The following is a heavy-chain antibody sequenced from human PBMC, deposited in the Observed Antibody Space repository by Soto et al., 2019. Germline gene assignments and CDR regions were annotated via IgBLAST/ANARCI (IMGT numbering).Heavy chain of an antibody. V-gene: IGHV4-59*01. J-gene: IGHJ6*02. CDR2: IYNSGST. CDR1: GGSISSYY. CDR3: GRARITMVREVSKYKMGV. Sequence: SETLSLTCTVSGGSISSYYWSWIRRPPGKGLEWIGYIYNSGSTHSNLSLQSRVTISVDTSKNQFSLKLSSVTAADTGIYCCGRARITMVREVSKYKMGVWGQGTTVTLSS. D-gene: IGHD3-10*01.